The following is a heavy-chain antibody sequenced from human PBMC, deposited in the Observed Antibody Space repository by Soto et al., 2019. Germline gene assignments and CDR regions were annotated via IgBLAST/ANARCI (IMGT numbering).Heavy chain of an antibody. Sequence: GGSLRLSCAASGFTFSSYGMHWVRQAPGKGLEWVAVISNDGSNKYYADSVKGRFTISRDNSKNTLYLQMNSLRAEDTAVYYCAKPYIITGTTFSSSYFDYWGQGTLVTVSS. CDR1: GFTFSSYG. J-gene: IGHJ4*02. CDR2: ISNDGSNK. CDR3: AKPYIITGTTFSSSYFDY. V-gene: IGHV3-30*18. D-gene: IGHD1-7*01.